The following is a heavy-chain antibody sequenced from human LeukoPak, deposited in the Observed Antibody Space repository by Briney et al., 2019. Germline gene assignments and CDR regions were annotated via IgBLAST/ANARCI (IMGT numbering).Heavy chain of an antibody. J-gene: IGHJ4*02. D-gene: IGHD3-3*01. CDR2: ISWNSGSI. CDR3: AREIFGVVNPPFDY. V-gene: IGHV3-9*01. Sequence: PGGSLRLSCVASGFIFDDYAMHWVRQGPGKGLQWVSGISWNSGSIGYADSVKGRFTISRDNAKNSLYLQMNSLRAEDTAVYYCAREIFGVVNPPFDYWGQGTLVTVSS. CDR1: GFIFDDYA.